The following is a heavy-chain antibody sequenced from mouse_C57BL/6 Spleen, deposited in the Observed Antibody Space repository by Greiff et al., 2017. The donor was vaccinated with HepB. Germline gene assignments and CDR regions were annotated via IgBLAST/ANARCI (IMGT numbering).Heavy chain of an antibody. J-gene: IGHJ3*01. CDR1: GYTFTSYG. CDR3: ARSGIYYDYDGGAWFAY. Sequence: QVQLQQSGAELARPGASVKLSCKASGYTFTSYGISWVKQRPGQGLEWIGEIYPRSGNTYYNEKFKGKATLTADKSSSTAYMELRSLTSEDSAVYFCARSGIYYDYDGGAWFAYWGQGTLVTVSA. D-gene: IGHD2-4*01. V-gene: IGHV1-81*01. CDR2: IYPRSGNT.